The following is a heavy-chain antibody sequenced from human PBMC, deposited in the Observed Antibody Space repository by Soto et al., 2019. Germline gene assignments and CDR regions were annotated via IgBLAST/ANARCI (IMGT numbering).Heavy chain of an antibody. D-gene: IGHD1-1*01. J-gene: IGHJ6*02. CDR2: YHSGGST. CDR1: GVSLNTADTW. CDR3: VRSRQMESGNDYSLDV. V-gene: IGHV4-30-4*01. Sequence: QVQLQESGSGLVKPSQSLSLTCTVSGVSLNTADTWWSWIRQSPGKGLEFIGYYHSGGSTYYDAYFRSRVIISTDTSHSQFSLKLSSVTVADTAIYFCVRSRQMESGNDYSLDVWGQGTTVTVSS.